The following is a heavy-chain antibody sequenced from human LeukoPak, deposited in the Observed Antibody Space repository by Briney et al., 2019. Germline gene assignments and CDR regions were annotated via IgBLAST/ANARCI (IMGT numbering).Heavy chain of an antibody. D-gene: IGHD3-3*01. CDR3: ARDRIWSPDAFEI. Sequence: GGSLRLSCAASGFTVSSKYMSWVRQAPGKGLEWVSAISGSGDSTYYADSVKGRFTMSRDTSKNTVFLQMNSLRVDDTAVYYCARDRIWSPDAFEIWGQGTMVTVSS. CDR1: GFTVSSKY. J-gene: IGHJ3*02. CDR2: ISGSGDST. V-gene: IGHV3-23*01.